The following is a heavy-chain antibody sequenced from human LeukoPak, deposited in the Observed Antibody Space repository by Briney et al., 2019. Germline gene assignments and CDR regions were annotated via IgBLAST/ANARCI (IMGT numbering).Heavy chain of an antibody. CDR1: GGSISSGDYY. J-gene: IGHJ4*02. V-gene: IGHV3-11*06. D-gene: IGHD3-3*01. CDR2: ISHHTAYT. Sequence: PSQTLSLTCTVSGGSISSGDYYWSWIRQTPGKGLEWVAYISHHTAYTNYADSMKGRFTISRDNAKNSLYLQMNSLRAEDTAVYYCARNDFWSGDYRSFDYWGQGTLVTVSS. CDR3: ARNDFWSGDYRSFDY.